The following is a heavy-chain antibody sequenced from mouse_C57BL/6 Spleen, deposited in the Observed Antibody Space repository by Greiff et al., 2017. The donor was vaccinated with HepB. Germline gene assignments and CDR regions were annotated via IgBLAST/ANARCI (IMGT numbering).Heavy chain of an antibody. V-gene: IGHV1-69*01. J-gene: IGHJ1*03. Sequence: QVQLQQSGAELVMPGASVKLSCKASGYTFTSYWMHWVKQRPGQGLEWIGEIDPSDSYTNYNQKFKGKSTLTVDKSSSTAYMQLSSLTSEDSAVYYCARGAFDYYGSSYGYFDVWGTGTTVTVSS. CDR2: IDPSDSYT. D-gene: IGHD1-1*01. CDR3: ARGAFDYYGSSYGYFDV. CDR1: GYTFTSYW.